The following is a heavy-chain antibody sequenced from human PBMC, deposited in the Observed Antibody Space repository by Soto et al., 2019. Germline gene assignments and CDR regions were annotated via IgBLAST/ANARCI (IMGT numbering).Heavy chain of an antibody. V-gene: IGHV2-26*01. CDR2: IFLNDEK. Sequence: SGPTLVNPTQTLTLTCTFSGFSLSTSGMCVSWNRQPPGKALEWLAYIFLNDEKSYSTSLKSRLTISKDTSKSQVVLTMTNMDPVDTATYYCARILSEPSFDWFSQNWFDPWGQGTLVTVSS. CDR3: ARILSEPSFDWFSQNWFDP. J-gene: IGHJ5*02. D-gene: IGHD3-9*01. CDR1: GFSLSTSGMC.